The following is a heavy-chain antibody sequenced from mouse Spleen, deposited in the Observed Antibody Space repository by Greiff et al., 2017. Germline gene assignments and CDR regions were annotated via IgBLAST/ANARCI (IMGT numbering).Heavy chain of an antibody. CDR2: IYPGDGDT. J-gene: IGHJ4*01. CDR3: ARFRYDADYAMDY. V-gene: IGHV1-82*01. CDR1: GYAFSSSW. Sequence: QVTLKVSGPELVKPGASVKISCKASGYAFSSSWMNWVKQRPGKGLEWIGRIYPGDGDTNYNGKFKGKATLTADKSSSTAYMQLSSLTSEDSAVYFCARFRYDADYAMDYWGQGTSVTVSS. D-gene: IGHD2-14*01.